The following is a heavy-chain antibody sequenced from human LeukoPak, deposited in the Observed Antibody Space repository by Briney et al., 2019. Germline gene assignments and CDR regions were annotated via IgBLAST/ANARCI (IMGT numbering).Heavy chain of an antibody. D-gene: IGHD3-3*01. J-gene: IGHJ4*02. CDR1: GYSFXXYW. CDR2: IYPCHSAT. V-gene: IGHV5-51*01. Sequence: ESLQIXCXXXGYSFXXYWIGWGRQVPGKGLEWMGIIYPCHSATIYRPPFQAQVTISPDKSISTAYLQWSSLNASDTAMYYCARHVYDFWGGYYWLDYWGQGTLVTVSS. CDR3: ARHVYDFWGGYYWLDY.